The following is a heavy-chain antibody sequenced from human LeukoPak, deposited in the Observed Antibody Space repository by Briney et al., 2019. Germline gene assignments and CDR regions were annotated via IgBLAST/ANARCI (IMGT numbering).Heavy chain of an antibody. CDR2: IYSGGSA. CDR1: GFTVSSKY. V-gene: IGHV3-66*01. D-gene: IGHD3-3*01. Sequence: GGSLRLSCAASGFTVSSKYVSWVRQAPGKGLEWVSVIYSGGSAYYADSVKGRFTISRDNSKNTVYLQMNSLRAEDTAVYYCARGLRTMYYFDYWGQGTLVTVSS. CDR3: ARGLRTMYYFDY. J-gene: IGHJ4*02.